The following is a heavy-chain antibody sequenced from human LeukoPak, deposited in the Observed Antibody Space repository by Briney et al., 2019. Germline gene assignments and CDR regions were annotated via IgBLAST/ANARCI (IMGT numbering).Heavy chain of an antibody. CDR3: AKGSGGSGSFYNHFDC. J-gene: IGHJ4*02. V-gene: IGHV3-30*18. Sequence: GGSLRLSCAASGLSFNSCGMHWVRQAPGRGLEWVAVISSDGSNKYYADSVKGRFTISRDNSKNTLSLQMNSLRTEDTAVFYCAKGSGGSGSFYNHFDCWGQGTLVTVSS. D-gene: IGHD3-10*01. CDR2: ISSDGSNK. CDR1: GLSFNSCG.